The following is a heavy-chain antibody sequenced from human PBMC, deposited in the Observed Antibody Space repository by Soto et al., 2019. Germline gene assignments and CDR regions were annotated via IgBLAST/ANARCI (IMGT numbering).Heavy chain of an antibody. V-gene: IGHV3-33*01. CDR1: GFTFSSYG. CDR2: IWYDGSNK. CDR3: ARDTRGDYYFDY. Sequence: QVQLVESGGGVVQPGRSLRLSCAASGFTFSSYGMHWVRQAPGKGLEWVAVIWYDGSNKYYADSVKGRFTISRDNSKNMLYLQMNSLRAEDTAVYYCARDTRGDYYFDYWGQGTLVTVSS. J-gene: IGHJ4*02. D-gene: IGHD4-17*01.